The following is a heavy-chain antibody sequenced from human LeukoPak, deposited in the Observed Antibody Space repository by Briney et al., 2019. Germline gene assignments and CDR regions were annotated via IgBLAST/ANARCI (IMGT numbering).Heavy chain of an antibody. D-gene: IGHD3-3*01. CDR1: GFTFSSYS. J-gene: IGHJ4*02. CDR3: VKVWSDYSSFDY. V-gene: IGHV3-48*04. CDR2: INPSGGTI. Sequence: TGGSLRLSCAASGFTFSSYSMTWVRQAPGKGLECVSYINPSGGTIHYADSVKGRFTISRDNAKNSLFLQMSSLRAEDTAVYYCVKVWSDYSSFDYWGQGTLVTVSS.